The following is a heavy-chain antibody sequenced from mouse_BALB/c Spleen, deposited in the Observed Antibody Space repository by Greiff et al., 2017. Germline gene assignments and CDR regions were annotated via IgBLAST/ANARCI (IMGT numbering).Heavy chain of an antibody. Sequence: QVQLQQSGAELAKPGASVKMSCKASGYTFTSYWMHWVKQRPGQGLEWIGYINPSTGYTEYNQKFKDKATLTADKSSSTAYMQLSSLTSEDSAVYYCARRFTTVAHWGQGTTLTVSS. CDR3: ARRFTTVAH. J-gene: IGHJ2*01. V-gene: IGHV1-7*01. CDR2: INPSTGYT. D-gene: IGHD1-1*01. CDR1: GYTFTSYW.